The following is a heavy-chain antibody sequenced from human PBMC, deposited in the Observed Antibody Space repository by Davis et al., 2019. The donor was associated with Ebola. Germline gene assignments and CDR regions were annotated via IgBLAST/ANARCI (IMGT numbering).Heavy chain of an antibody. CDR2: ISSSGSLT. V-gene: IGHV3-11*04. Sequence: GESLKISCSAAGFPFGNYAMNWIRQAPGKGLEWVSYISSSGSLTYYVESLKGRFTISRDNAKNSLYLQMNSLRVEDTAVYYCARERVGDWGSDASDIWGQGTMVTVSS. CDR3: ARERVGDWGSDASDI. J-gene: IGHJ3*02. D-gene: IGHD7-27*01. CDR1: GFPFGNYA.